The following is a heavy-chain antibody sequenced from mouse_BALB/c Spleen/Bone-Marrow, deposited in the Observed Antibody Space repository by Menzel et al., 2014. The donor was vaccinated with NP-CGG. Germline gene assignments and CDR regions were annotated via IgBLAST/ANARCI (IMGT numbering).Heavy chain of an antibody. CDR1: GYAFSSYW. CDR3: ARWITTVVAPYVMDY. V-gene: IGHV1-80*01. CDR2: IYPGDGDT. J-gene: IGHJ4*01. D-gene: IGHD1-1*01. Sequence: VQVVESGAELVRPGSSVKISCKASGYAFSSYWMNWVKQRPGQGLEWIGQIYPGDGDTNYSGRFKGKATLTADKSSSTAYMQLSSLTSEDSAVYFCARWITTVVAPYVMDYWGQGTSVTVSS.